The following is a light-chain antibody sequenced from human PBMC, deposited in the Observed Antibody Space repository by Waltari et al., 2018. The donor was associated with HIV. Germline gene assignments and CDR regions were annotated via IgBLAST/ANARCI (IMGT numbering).Light chain of an antibody. Sequence: QSPLTQTPSMSGAPGQRVNLSCSGCPSNIGSNSVNWYRQLPGTAPKLLTYSNDQRPSSVPVRFSGSKSATSAFLVISGLQSDDEADYYCATWDDTMSVVFGGGTRLTVL. V-gene: IGLV1-44*01. CDR2: SND. CDR3: ATWDDTMSVV. CDR1: PSNIGSNS. J-gene: IGLJ2*01.